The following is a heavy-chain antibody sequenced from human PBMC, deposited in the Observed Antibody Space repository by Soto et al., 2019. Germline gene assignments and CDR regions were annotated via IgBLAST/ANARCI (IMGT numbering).Heavy chain of an antibody. CDR3: SRSQGSSTSLEIYYYYYYGMDV. V-gene: IGHV1-69*01. CDR2: IIPISGTA. CDR1: GGTFSSYA. D-gene: IGHD2-2*01. J-gene: IGHJ6*02. Sequence: QVQLVQSGAEVKKPGSSVKVSCKASGGTFSSYAISWVRQAPGQGLEWMGGIIPISGTANYAQKFQGRVTITADESTSTAYIALSSPRSEDTAGYYCSRSQGSSTSLEIYYYYYYGMDVWGQGTTVTVSS.